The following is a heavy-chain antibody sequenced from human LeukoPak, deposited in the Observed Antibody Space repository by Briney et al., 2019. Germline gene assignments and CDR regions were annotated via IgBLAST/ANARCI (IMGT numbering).Heavy chain of an antibody. V-gene: IGHV4-59*01. CDR2: IYYSGST. D-gene: IGHD6-6*01. Sequence: SETLSLTCTVSGGSISSYYWSWIRQPPGKGLEWIGYIYYSGSTNYNPSLKSRVTISVDTSKNRFSLKLSSVTAADTAVYYCASSYSSSSRWFDPWGQGTPVTVSS. J-gene: IGHJ5*02. CDR3: ASSYSSSSRWFDP. CDR1: GGSISSYY.